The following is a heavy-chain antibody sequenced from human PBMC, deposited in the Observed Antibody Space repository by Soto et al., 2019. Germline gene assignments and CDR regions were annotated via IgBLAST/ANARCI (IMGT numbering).Heavy chain of an antibody. D-gene: IGHD5-18*01. V-gene: IGHV4-30-4*01. Sequence: SETLSLTCTVSGGSISSGDYYWSWIRQPPGKGLEWIGYIYYSGSTYYNPSLKSRVTISVDTSKNQFSLKLSSVTAADTAVYYCARRESGYSYGYGPIWFDPWGQGTLVTVSS. CDR2: IYYSGST. CDR1: GGSISSGDYY. J-gene: IGHJ5*02. CDR3: ARRESGYSYGYGPIWFDP.